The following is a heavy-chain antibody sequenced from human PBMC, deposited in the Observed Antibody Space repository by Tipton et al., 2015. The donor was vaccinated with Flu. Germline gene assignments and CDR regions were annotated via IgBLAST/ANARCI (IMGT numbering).Heavy chain of an antibody. Sequence: QLVQSGAEVKKPGASVKVSCKASGYTFTSYGISWVRQAPGQGLEWMGWISAYNGNTKYAQKLQGRVTMTTDTSTNTAYMELRSLGSEDTAVYCGAGIPRYCSVPSCYRGGGFDIWGQGTRVTVPS. V-gene: IGHV1-18*01. J-gene: IGHJ3*02. D-gene: IGHD2-2*01. CDR3: AGIPRYCSVPSCYRGGGFDI. CDR2: ISAYNGNT. CDR1: GYTFTSYG.